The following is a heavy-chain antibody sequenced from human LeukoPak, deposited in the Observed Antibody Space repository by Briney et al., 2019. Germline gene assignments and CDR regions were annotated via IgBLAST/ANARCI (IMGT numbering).Heavy chain of an antibody. CDR1: GFTFDDYA. J-gene: IGHJ3*02. V-gene: IGHV3-9*01. D-gene: IGHD5-18*01. CDR2: ISWNSGSI. CDR3: AKDLERYSYGLNRAFDI. Sequence: GGSLRLSCAASGFTFDDYAMHWVRQAPGKGLEWVSGISWNSGSIGYADSVKGRFTISRDNAKNSLYLQMNSLRAEDTALYYCAKDLERYSYGLNRAFDIWGQGTTVTVSS.